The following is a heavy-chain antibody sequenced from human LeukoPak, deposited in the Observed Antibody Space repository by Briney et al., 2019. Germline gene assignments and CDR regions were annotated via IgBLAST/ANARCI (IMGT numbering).Heavy chain of an antibody. CDR2: IGYSGGGT. Sequence: GGSLRLSCAASGFTFNNYAMSWVRQAPGKGLEWVSTIGYSGGGTYYADSVKGRFTISRDNSKNTLYLQVNSLRAEDTAVYYCAKEIDYWGQGTLVTVSS. CDR1: GFTFNNYA. J-gene: IGHJ4*02. CDR3: AKEIDY. V-gene: IGHV3-23*01.